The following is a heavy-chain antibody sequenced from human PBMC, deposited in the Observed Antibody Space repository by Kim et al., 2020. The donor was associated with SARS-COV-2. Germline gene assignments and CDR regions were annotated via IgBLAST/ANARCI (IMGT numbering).Heavy chain of an antibody. Sequence: SETLSLTCIVSGGSISTYYWSWIRQSPEKGLEWIGYIYHTGSTNYNPSLKSRVTMSIDTSKNQFSLKLSSVSAADTAVYYCARDSNYFDSSGPHGDAFDIWGHGKMVTVSS. CDR1: GGSISTYY. D-gene: IGHD3-22*01. V-gene: IGHV4-59*01. CDR3: ARDSNYFDSSGPHGDAFDI. J-gene: IGHJ3*02. CDR2: IYHTGST.